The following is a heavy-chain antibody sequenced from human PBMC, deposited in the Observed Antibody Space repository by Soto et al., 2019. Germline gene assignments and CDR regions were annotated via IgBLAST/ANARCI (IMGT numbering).Heavy chain of an antibody. Sequence: ERCLGLFCAGSGLPSSSLVMQWVNTPPGTGVECVALIAFNVSKKNYADFVKGRFTISRENSKNMMYLQMNSLRPEDKAVYHCATGVFYYPARSGFSPEYWGSEPWSPSAQ. CDR2: IAFNVSKK. V-gene: IGHV3-30-3*01. CDR1: GLPSSSLV. J-gene: IGHJ4*02. D-gene: IGHD3-22*01. CDR3: ATGVFYYPARSGFSPEY.